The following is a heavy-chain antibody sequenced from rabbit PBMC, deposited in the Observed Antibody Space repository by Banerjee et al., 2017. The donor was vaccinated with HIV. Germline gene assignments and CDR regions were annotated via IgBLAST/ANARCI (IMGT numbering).Heavy chain of an antibody. CDR1: AFSFSNKYV. V-gene: IGHV1S45*01. D-gene: IGHD1-1*01. Sequence: QEQLEESGGGLVKPEGSLTLTCTASAFSFSNKYVMCWVRQAPGKGLEWIGCIYTGSGTTYYASWAKGRFTISKTSSTTVTLQMTSLTAADTATYFCAREDGGVGGYDNNLWGPGTLVTVS. CDR2: IYTGSGTT. J-gene: IGHJ4*01. CDR3: AREDGGVGGYDNNL.